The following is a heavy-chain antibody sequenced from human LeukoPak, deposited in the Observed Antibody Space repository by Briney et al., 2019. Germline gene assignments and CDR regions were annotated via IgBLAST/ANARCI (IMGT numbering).Heavy chain of an antibody. Sequence: GTSLRLSCAASGFTFSRNDMHWVRQAPGKGLEWVAVISFDGNNAYYADPVKGRFTIPRDNSERTVHLQLNSLRSEDTAIYFCARRLERWEPYDAFDFWGRGTLVTVSS. D-gene: IGHD1-26*01. CDR2: ISFDGNNA. J-gene: IGHJ3*01. V-gene: IGHV3-30*04. CDR3: ARRLERWEPYDAFDF. CDR1: GFTFSRND.